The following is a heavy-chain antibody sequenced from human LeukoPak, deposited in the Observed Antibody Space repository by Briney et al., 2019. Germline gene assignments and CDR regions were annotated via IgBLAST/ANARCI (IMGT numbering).Heavy chain of an antibody. D-gene: IGHD1-26*01. J-gene: IGHJ4*02. Sequence: AASVKVSCKASGYTFTSYGISWVRQAPGQGLEWMGWISAYNGNTNYAQKLQGRVTMTTDTSTSTAYMELRSLRSDDTAVYYCARPPYSGSLFYFDYWGQGTLVTVSS. CDR1: GYTFTSYG. CDR2: ISAYNGNT. V-gene: IGHV1-18*01. CDR3: ARPPYSGSLFYFDY.